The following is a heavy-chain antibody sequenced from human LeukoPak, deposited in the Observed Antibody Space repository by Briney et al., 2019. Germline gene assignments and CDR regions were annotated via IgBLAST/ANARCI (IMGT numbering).Heavy chain of an antibody. Sequence: GGSLRLSCAASGFTFSSYSMNWVRQAPGKGLEWVSSISSSSSYIYYADSVKGRFTISRDNAKNSLYLQMNSLRAEDTAVYYCARDSTPDGSGKGDYWGQGTLVTVSS. D-gene: IGHD3-10*01. CDR2: ISSSSSYI. CDR1: GFTFSSYS. CDR3: ARDSTPDGSGKGDY. V-gene: IGHV3-21*01. J-gene: IGHJ4*02.